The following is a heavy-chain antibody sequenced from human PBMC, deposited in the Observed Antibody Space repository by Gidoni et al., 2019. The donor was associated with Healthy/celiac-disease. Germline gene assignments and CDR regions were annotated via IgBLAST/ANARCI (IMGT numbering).Heavy chain of an antibody. CDR2: IKSKADGGTT. Sequence: EVQLVESGGGLVKQAGSLRLSGVASGFTVSNAWMSGVRQAPGKGLEWVGRIKSKADGGTTDYAAPVKGRFAISRDDSKDTLYLQMNSLKTEDTAVYCCTTTYYYDSSDYYWGQGTLVTVSS. CDR3: TTTYYYDSSDYY. CDR1: GFTVSNAW. D-gene: IGHD3-22*01. J-gene: IGHJ4*02. V-gene: IGHV3-15*01.